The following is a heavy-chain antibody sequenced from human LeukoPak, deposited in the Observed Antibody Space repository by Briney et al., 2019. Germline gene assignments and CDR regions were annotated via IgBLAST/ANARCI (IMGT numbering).Heavy chain of an antibody. Sequence: SETLSLTCTVSGGSISSYYWSWIRQPPGKGLGWIGYIYYSGSTNYNPSLKSRVTISVDTSKNQFSLKLSSVTAADTAVYYCARGEYGSGSYYNQFNAFDIWGQGTMVTVSS. CDR1: GGSISSYY. D-gene: IGHD3-10*01. CDR2: IYYSGST. CDR3: ARGEYGSGSYYNQFNAFDI. V-gene: IGHV4-59*01. J-gene: IGHJ3*02.